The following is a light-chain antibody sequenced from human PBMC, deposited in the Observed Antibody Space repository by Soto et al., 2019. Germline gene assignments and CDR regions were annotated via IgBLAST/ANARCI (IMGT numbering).Light chain of an antibody. CDR2: KAS. CDR3: QRYNNYPWT. V-gene: IGKV1-5*03. Sequence: DIQMTQSPSTLSASVGDRVTITCRASQSISSWLAWYQQNPGKAPKLLIYKASSLESGVPSRFSGSGSGTEFTLTISSLQPDDFATYYCQRYNNYPWTFGQGTKVEIK. J-gene: IGKJ1*01. CDR1: QSISSW.